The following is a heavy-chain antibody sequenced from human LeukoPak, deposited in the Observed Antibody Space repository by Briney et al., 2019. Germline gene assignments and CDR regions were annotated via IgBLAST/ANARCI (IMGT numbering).Heavy chain of an antibody. CDR1: GGSISSYY. CDR2: IYYSGST. CDR3: ARGPYSYDSSGAFDI. D-gene: IGHD3-22*01. V-gene: IGHV4-59*08. J-gene: IGHJ3*02. Sequence: SETLSLTCTVSGGSISSYYWSWIRQPPGKGLEWIGYIYYSGSTNYNPSLKSRVTITVDTSKNQFSLKLSSVTAADTAVYFCARGPYSYDSSGAFDIWGQGTMVTVSS.